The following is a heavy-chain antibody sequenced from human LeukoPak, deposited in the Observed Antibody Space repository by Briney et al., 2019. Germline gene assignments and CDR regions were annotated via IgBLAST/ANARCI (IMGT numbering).Heavy chain of an antibody. CDR1: GFPFTSYW. D-gene: IGHD3-16*02. Sequence: GRSLRLSCAASGFPFTSYWMIWVRQAPGKGLEWVANINDDGSEKNYAESVKGRFTISRDNAKNSVSLQMNALRAEDTAVYYCGRIFNIWGTFRNTWGQGTQVTVSS. CDR3: GRIFNIWGTFRNT. V-gene: IGHV3-7*01. J-gene: IGHJ4*02. CDR2: INDDGSEK.